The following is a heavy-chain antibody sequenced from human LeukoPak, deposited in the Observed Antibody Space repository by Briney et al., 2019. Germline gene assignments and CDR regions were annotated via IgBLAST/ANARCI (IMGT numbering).Heavy chain of an antibody. CDR3: ARGGIALGW. V-gene: IGHV4-34*01. Sequence: PSETLSLTCAVYGGSFSGYYWSWIRQPPGKGLEWIGEINRSGSTNYNPSLKSRVTISVDTSKNQFSLKLSSVTAADTAVYYCARGGIALGWWGQGTLVTVSS. CDR1: GGSFSGYY. CDR2: INRSGST. D-gene: IGHD6-13*01. J-gene: IGHJ4*02.